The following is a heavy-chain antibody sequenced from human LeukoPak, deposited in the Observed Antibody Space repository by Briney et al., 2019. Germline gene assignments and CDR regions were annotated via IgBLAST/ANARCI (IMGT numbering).Heavy chain of an antibody. V-gene: IGHV1-2*06. CDR1: GYTFTGYY. J-gene: IGHJ3*02. D-gene: IGHD3-22*01. Sequence: ASVKVSCKASGYTFTGYYMHWVRQAPGQGLEWMGRINPNSGGTNYAQKFQGRVTMTRETSISTAYMEMSRLRSDDTAVYYCAREGTYYYDSSGYADAFDIWGQGTMVTVSS. CDR3: AREGTYYYDSSGYADAFDI. CDR2: INPNSGGT.